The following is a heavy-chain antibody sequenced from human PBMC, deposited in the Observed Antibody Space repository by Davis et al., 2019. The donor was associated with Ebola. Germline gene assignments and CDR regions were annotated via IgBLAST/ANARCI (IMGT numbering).Heavy chain of an antibody. V-gene: IGHV1-2*04. CDR2: INPNSGGT. CDR1: GYTFTSYA. J-gene: IGHJ6*02. D-gene: IGHD3-10*01. Sequence: ASVKVSCKASGYTFTSYAMHWVRQAPGQGLEWMGWINPNSGGTNYAQKFQGWVTMTRDTSISTAYMELSRLRSDDTAVYYCARESAATGYYYGMDVWGQGTTVTVSS. CDR3: ARESAATGYYYGMDV.